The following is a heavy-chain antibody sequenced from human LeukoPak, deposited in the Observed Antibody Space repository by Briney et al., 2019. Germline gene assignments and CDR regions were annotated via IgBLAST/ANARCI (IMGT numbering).Heavy chain of an antibody. Sequence: ASVKVSCKASGYTFTSYGIGWVRQAPGQGLEWMGWISAYNGNTNYAQKLQGRVTTTTDTSTSTAYMELRSLRSDDTAVYYCARASVRGVIRKYNWFDPWGQGTLVTVSS. D-gene: IGHD3-10*01. J-gene: IGHJ5*02. CDR3: ARASVRGVIRKYNWFDP. CDR1: GYTFTSYG. CDR2: ISAYNGNT. V-gene: IGHV1-18*04.